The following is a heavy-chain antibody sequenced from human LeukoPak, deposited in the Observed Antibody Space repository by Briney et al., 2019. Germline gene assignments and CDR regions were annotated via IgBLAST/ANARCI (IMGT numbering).Heavy chain of an antibody. CDR3: AAELSSGYFDY. D-gene: IGHD3-22*01. Sequence: ASVKVSCKVSGSMFTELSMHWVRQAPGKGLEWMGGFDPEDDEKMYAQKFQGRVTMTEDTSTDTACMELSSLRSEDTAVYYCAAELSSGYFDYWGQGTLVTVSS. CDR1: GSMFTELS. V-gene: IGHV1-24*01. CDR2: FDPEDDEK. J-gene: IGHJ4*02.